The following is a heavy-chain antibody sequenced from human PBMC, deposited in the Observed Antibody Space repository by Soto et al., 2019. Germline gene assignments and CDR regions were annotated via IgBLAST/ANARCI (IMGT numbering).Heavy chain of an antibody. Sequence: SVKVSCQASAGTVSSYAIRWVRQAPRQGHEWMGGIIAIFGTANYAQKFQGRVTITAHKSTSTADRELSGLGSEDTAVYYSARTDLNWRRWLTDEEDYCMDVWGQGTTVTVSS. CDR1: AGTVSSYA. CDR3: ARTDLNWRRWLTDEEDYCMDV. J-gene: IGHJ6*02. CDR2: IIAIFGTA. D-gene: IGHD6-19*01. V-gene: IGHV1-69*06.